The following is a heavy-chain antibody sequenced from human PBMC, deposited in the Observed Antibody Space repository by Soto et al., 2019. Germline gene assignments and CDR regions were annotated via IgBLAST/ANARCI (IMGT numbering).Heavy chain of an antibody. CDR3: ARLRYGSGSYQ. Sequence: QVQLVESGGGVVQPGRSLRLSCAASGFTFSSYAMHWVRQAPGKGLEWLAVISYDGSNKYYADSVKGRFTISRDNSKNTLYLQMNSLRAEDTAVYYCARLRYGSGSYQWGQGTLVTVSS. D-gene: IGHD3-10*01. CDR2: ISYDGSNK. J-gene: IGHJ4*02. V-gene: IGHV3-30-3*01. CDR1: GFTFSSYA.